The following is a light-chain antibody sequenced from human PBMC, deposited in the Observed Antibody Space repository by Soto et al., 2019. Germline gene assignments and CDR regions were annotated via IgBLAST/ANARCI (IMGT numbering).Light chain of an antibody. CDR3: SSYTSSSTLEV. J-gene: IGLJ2*01. CDR1: SSDVGGYNY. V-gene: IGLV2-14*01. Sequence: QSVLTQPASVSGSPGQSITISCTGTSSDVGGYNYVSWYQQHPGKAPKLMIYDVSNRPSGVSNRFSGSKSGNTASLTISGLQAEDEADYYRSSYTSSSTLEVFGGGTQLTVL. CDR2: DVS.